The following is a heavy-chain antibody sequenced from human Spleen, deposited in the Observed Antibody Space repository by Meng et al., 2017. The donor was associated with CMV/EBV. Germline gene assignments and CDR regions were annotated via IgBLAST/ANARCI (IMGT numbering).Heavy chain of an antibody. CDR3: ARAVGYCSGGSCD. CDR1: GYTFTGYY. CDR2: INPNSGGT. Sequence: ASVKVSCKASGYTFTGYYMHWVRQAPGQGLEWMGWINPNSGGTNYAQKFQGRVTMTRDTSISTAYMELSRLRSDDTAVYYCARAVGYCSGGSCDWGQGTLVTVSS. D-gene: IGHD2-15*01. V-gene: IGHV1-2*02. J-gene: IGHJ4*02.